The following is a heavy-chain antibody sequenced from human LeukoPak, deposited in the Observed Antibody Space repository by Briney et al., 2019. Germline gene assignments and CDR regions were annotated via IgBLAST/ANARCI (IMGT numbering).Heavy chain of an antibody. D-gene: IGHD5-18*01. J-gene: IGHJ4*02. V-gene: IGHV3-23*01. Sequence: GESLRLSCAASVFTFSSYAMSWVRHPPGKGLEWVSAISGSGGSTYYADSVKGRFTISRDNSKNTLYLQTNSLRAEVTAVYYCAKVGYSYGYGYWGQGTLVTVSS. CDR3: AKVGYSYGYGY. CDR2: ISGSGGST. CDR1: VFTFSSYA.